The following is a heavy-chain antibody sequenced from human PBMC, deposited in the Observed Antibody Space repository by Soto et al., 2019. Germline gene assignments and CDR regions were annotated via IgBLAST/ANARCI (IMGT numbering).Heavy chain of an antibody. J-gene: IGHJ4*02. V-gene: IGHV1-18*01. CDR3: AREIRSFYYFDY. Sequence: ASVKVSCKASGYTFTSYSIHWVRQAPGRGLEWMGWISAYNGNTDYAQKLQGRVTMTTDTSTSTAYMELRSLRSDDTAVYYCAREIRSFYYFDYWGQGTLVTVSS. CDR1: GYTFTSYS. CDR2: ISAYNGNT. D-gene: IGHD6-13*01.